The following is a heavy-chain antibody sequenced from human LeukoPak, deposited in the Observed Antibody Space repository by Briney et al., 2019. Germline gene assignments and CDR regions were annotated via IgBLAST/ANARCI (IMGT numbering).Heavy chain of an antibody. CDR3: ARKIRGGTRGAFDI. D-gene: IGHD3-10*01. V-gene: IGHV4-39*07. CDR1: GGSISSSSYY. Sequence: SETLSLTCTVSGGSISSSSYYWGWIRQPPGKGLEWIGSIYYSGSTYYNPSLKSRVTISVDTSKNQFSLKLSSVTAADTAVYYCARKIRGGTRGAFDIWGQGTMVTVSS. J-gene: IGHJ3*02. CDR2: IYYSGST.